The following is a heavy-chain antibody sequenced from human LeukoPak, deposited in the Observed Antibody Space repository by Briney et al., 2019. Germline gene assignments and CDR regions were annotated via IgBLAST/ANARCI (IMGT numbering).Heavy chain of an antibody. Sequence: GGSLRLSCAASGFAVSSNEMSWVRQAPGKGLEWVSSISSSSSTIYYADSVKGRFTISRNNAKNSLYLQMNSLRAEDTAVYYCASSYYYGSGRSYYYYYMDVWGKGTTVTVSS. D-gene: IGHD3-10*01. CDR3: ASSYYYGSGRSYYYYYMDV. CDR1: GFAVSSNE. J-gene: IGHJ6*03. V-gene: IGHV3-48*01. CDR2: ISSSSSTI.